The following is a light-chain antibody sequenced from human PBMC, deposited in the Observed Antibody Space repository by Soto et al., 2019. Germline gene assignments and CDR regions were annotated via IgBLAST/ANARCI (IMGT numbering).Light chain of an antibody. Sequence: EIELTQSPATLSLSPGETATLSCRASQNVDKFLAWYQQRPGQPPRLLIFDSSNRATGVPVRFSGSGSGTVFTLTIGSLEPEDSAVYYGQQRKNWPPITFGQGTRLEI. V-gene: IGKV3-11*01. CDR2: DSS. CDR1: QNVDKF. J-gene: IGKJ5*01. CDR3: QQRKNWPPIT.